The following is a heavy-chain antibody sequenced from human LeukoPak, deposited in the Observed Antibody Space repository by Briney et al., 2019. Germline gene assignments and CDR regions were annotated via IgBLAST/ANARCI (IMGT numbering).Heavy chain of an antibody. CDR2: ITSSSSYI. V-gene: IGHV3-21*01. J-gene: IGHJ6*03. CDR3: ARDPYSGSYGNYYYYFMDV. CDR1: GFTFSTYN. Sequence: PGGSLRLSCAASGFTFSTYNMNWVRHAPGKGLEWISSITSSSSYIYYADSVKGRFTISRDNAKNSLYLQMNSLRAEDTAVYYCARDPYSGSYGNYYYYFMDVWGKGTTVTISS. D-gene: IGHD1-26*01.